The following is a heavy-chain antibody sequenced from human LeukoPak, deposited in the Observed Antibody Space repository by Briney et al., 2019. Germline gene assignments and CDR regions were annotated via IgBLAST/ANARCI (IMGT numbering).Heavy chain of an antibody. Sequence: PGGSLRLSCVASGFTFEDYTMHWVRQAPGKTLEWVSLVNWHGTAYYTDSVKGRFTISRDNSKDSLYLQMENLRSEDTAFYYCVKDLSYESGGSVLESWGQGTLVTVSS. D-gene: IGHD3-22*01. V-gene: IGHV3-43*01. CDR2: VNWHGTA. CDR3: VKDLSYESGGSVLES. CDR1: GFTFEDYT. J-gene: IGHJ4*02.